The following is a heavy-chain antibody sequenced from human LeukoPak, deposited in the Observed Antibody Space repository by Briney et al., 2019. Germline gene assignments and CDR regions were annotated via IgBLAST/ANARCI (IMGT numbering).Heavy chain of an antibody. CDR2: IKQDGSDT. V-gene: IGHV3-7*01. CDR3: ASLYGDHDY. Sequence: GGSLRLSCAASGFAFSRYWMAWVRQAPGKGLEWVANIKQDGSDTYYVGSVKGRFTISRDNSKNTLYLQMNSLRAEDTAVYYCASLYGDHDYWGQGTLVTVSS. D-gene: IGHD4-17*01. J-gene: IGHJ4*02. CDR1: GFAFSRYW.